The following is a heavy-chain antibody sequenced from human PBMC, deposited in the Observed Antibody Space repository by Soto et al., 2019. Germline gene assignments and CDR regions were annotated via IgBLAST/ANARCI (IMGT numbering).Heavy chain of an antibody. J-gene: IGHJ4*02. D-gene: IGHD6-6*01. CDR1: GFTFSAYT. Sequence: EVQLVESGGGLVKPGGCLRLCCAVSGFTFSAYTMSWVRQPPGKGLEWVATISSISTYIKYADSVKGRFTISRDNARNSLYLQMDSLRVEDTAVYYCARVHIAAPDYWGQGTLVTVSS. CDR3: ARVHIAAPDY. V-gene: IGHV3-21*01. CDR2: ISSISTYI.